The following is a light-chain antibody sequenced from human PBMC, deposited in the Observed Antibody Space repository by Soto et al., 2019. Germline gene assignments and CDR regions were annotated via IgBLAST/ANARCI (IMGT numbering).Light chain of an antibody. J-gene: IGKJ2*02. CDR1: QDINNY. CDR3: QQFDSVPCT. CDR2: DAS. V-gene: IGKV1-33*01. Sequence: GDRVTITCQASQDINNYLIWYQHKPGTAPKLLIYDASTLGTGVSSRFSGGGSGTHFTFTISSLQPEDIATYYCQQFDSVPCTFGQGTKLELK.